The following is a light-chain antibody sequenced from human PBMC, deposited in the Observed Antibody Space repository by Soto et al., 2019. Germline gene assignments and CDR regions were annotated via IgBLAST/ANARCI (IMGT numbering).Light chain of an antibody. CDR1: QYVSVRF. V-gene: IGKV3-20*01. CDR2: GAS. J-gene: IGKJ1*01. Sequence: DIVLTQSPGTLSLSPGESATLSCRASQYVSVRFLAWYQQKPGQASRLLIYGASDRATGIPDRFTGSGSGTDFTLTINRLEPEDFAVYFCQQYGSSPQTFGQGTKVDI. CDR3: QQYGSSPQT.